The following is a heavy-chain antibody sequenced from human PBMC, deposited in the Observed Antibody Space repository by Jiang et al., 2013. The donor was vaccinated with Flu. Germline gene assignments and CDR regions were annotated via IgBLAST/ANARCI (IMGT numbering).Heavy chain of an antibody. D-gene: IGHD5-18*01. CDR1: GGSFSGYY. J-gene: IGHJ3*02. CDR3: ARVPTLGLYSYGPHDAFDI. V-gene: IGHV4-34*01. CDR2: INHSGST. Sequence: LLKPSETLSLTCAVYGGSFSGYYWSWIRQPPGKGLEWIGEINHSGSTNYNPSLKSRVTISVDTSKNQFSLKLSSVTAADTAVYYCARVPTLGLYSYGPHDAFDIWGQGDNGHRLF.